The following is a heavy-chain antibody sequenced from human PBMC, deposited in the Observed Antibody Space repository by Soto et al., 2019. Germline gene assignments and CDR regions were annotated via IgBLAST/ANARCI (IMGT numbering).Heavy chain of an antibody. D-gene: IGHD4-17*01. V-gene: IGHV4-59*08. Sequence: PSETLSLTYTVSGGSISSYYWSWIRQPPGKGLEWIGYIYYSGSTNYNPSLKSRVTISVDTSKNQFSLKLSSVTAADTAVYYCARSTTVTPFDYWGQGTLVTVSS. CDR2: IYYSGST. CDR1: GGSISSYY. CDR3: ARSTTVTPFDY. J-gene: IGHJ4*02.